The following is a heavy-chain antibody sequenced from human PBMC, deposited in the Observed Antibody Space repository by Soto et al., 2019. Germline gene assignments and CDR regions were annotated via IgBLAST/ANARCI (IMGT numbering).Heavy chain of an antibody. CDR2: INPSGGST. CDR1: GYTFTSYY. CDR3: ARYIQGYGDLYYYGMDV. Sequence: QVQLVQSGAEVKKPGASVKVSCKASGYTFTSYYIHWVRQAPGQGLEWMGIINPSGGSTSYAQKFQGRVTMTRDTSTSTVYMELSSLRSEDTAVYYCARYIQGYGDLYYYGMDVWGQGTTVTVSS. J-gene: IGHJ6*02. D-gene: IGHD4-17*01. V-gene: IGHV1-46*01.